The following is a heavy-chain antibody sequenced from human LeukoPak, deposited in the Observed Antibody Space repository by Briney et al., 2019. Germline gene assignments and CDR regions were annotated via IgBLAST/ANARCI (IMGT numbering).Heavy chain of an antibody. CDR1: GFTFSNYW. V-gene: IGHV3-7*03. D-gene: IGHD1-14*01. Sequence: PGGSLRLSCAASGFTFSNYWMSWVRQAPGKGLEWVANIKQDGSEKYYVDSVKGRFTISRDNSKNTLYLQMNSLRAEDTAVYYCARVKATGAFDIWGQGTMVTVSS. J-gene: IGHJ3*02. CDR3: ARVKATGAFDI. CDR2: IKQDGSEK.